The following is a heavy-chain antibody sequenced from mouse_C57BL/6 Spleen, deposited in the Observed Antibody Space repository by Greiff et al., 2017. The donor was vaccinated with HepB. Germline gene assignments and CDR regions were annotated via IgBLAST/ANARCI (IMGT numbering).Heavy chain of an antibody. D-gene: IGHD1-1*01. J-gene: IGHJ1*03. CDR1: GYTFTSYW. CDR2: IYPGSGST. Sequence: QVQLKESGAELVKPGASVKMSCKASGYTFTSYWITWVKQRPGQGLEWIGDIYPGSGSTNYNEKFKCKATLTVDTSSSTAYMQRSSLTSVDSAVYYCARHGSSYRYFDVWGTGTTVTVSS. CDR3: ARHGSSYRYFDV. V-gene: IGHV1-55*01.